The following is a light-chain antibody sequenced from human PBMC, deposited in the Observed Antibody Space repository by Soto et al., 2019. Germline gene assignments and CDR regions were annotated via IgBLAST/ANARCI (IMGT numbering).Light chain of an antibody. J-gene: IGKJ2*01. Sequence: DIQMTQSPSTLSASVGDSVTITCRASQKIGRWLAWYQQKPGKAPGLLIYDASTLQSGVPSRFSGSGSGTEFTLNITSLQADDFATYYFQQHNHYSSNTFGRGTKLEI. CDR1: QKIGRW. CDR2: DAS. V-gene: IGKV1-5*01. CDR3: QQHNHYSSNT.